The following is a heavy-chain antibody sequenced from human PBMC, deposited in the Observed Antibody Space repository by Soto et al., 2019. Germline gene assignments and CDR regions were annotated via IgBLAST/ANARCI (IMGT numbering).Heavy chain of an antibody. D-gene: IGHD6-19*01. V-gene: IGHV1-69*06. Sequence: SLKLSCKASGGTFSSYAISWVRQAPVQGLEWMGGIIPIFGTANYAQKFQGRVTITADKSTSTAYMELSSLRSEDTAVYYCAARTGRQVGRVAGTSAFELWGQGTMVTV. CDR1: GGTFSSYA. CDR3: AARTGRQVGRVAGTSAFEL. J-gene: IGHJ3*01. CDR2: IIPIFGTA.